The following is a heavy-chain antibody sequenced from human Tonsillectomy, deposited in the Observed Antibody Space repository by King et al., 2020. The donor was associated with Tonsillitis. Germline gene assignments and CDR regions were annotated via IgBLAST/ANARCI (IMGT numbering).Heavy chain of an antibody. CDR3: ARDFSTKYTLDD. CDR1: GFTFSSYG. Sequence: VQLVESGGGVVQPGRSLRLSCAASGFTFSSYGMHWVRQAPGKGLQCVAGISYDGSNKFYPDSVKGRITISRDNSKNPLYLQMNSMRAEDTAVYHCARDFSTKYTLDDWGQGTLATVSS. D-gene: IGHD2-2*02. CDR2: ISYDGSNK. J-gene: IGHJ4*02. V-gene: IGHV3-33*05.